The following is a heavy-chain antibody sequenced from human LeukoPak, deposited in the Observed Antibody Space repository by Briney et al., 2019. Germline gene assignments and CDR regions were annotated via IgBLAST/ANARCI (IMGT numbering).Heavy chain of an antibody. CDR1: GGSISSSSYS. V-gene: IGHV4-39*01. CDR2: IYYSGST. Sequence: SETLSITCTVSGGSISSSSYSWGWIRQPPGKGLEWIGSIYYSGSTYYNPSLKSRVTISVDTSKNQFSLKLSSVTAADTAVYYCARLGPAALYGMDVWGQGTTVTVSS. CDR3: ARLGPAALYGMDV. J-gene: IGHJ6*02. D-gene: IGHD2-2*01.